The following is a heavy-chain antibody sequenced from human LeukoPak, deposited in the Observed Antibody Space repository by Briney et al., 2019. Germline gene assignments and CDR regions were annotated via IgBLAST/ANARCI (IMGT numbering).Heavy chain of an antibody. CDR1: GFTFNNYG. CDR2: ISNDGNTK. J-gene: IGHJ1*01. Sequence: GGSLRLSCAASGFTFNNYGMHWVRQAPGKGLEWVADISNDGNTKYYADSVGGRFTISRDNSRNTLNLRMNSLRPGDTAVYYCAKGCLGGGNCFFFQHWGQGTLVTVSS. CDR3: AKGCLGGGNCFFFQH. D-gene: IGHD2-15*01. V-gene: IGHV3-30*18.